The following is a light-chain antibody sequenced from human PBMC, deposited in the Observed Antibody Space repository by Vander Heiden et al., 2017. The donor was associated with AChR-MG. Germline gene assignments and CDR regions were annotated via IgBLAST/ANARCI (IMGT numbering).Light chain of an antibody. Sequence: QSVLTQPPSASGTPGQRVTISCSGSSSNIGSNTVNWYQHLPGTAPKLLIYGNNQRPSGVPDRFSGSKSGTSASLAISGLQSEDEADYYCAAWDDSLNGGVFGGGTKLTVL. V-gene: IGLV1-44*01. CDR3: AAWDDSLNGGV. J-gene: IGLJ3*02. CDR1: SSNIGSNT. CDR2: GNN.